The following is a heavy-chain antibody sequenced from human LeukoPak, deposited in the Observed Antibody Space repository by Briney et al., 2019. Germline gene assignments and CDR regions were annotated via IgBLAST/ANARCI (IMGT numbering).Heavy chain of an antibody. CDR3: ARPSGYELYFDY. CDR1: GFTVSSNY. V-gene: IGHV3-53*01. D-gene: IGHD5-12*01. Sequence: PGGSLRLSCAASGFTVSSNYMSWVRQAPGKXXXWVSVIYSGXXTYYADSVKGRFTISRDNSKNTLYLQMNSLRAEDTAVYYCARPSGYELYFDYWGQGTLVTVSS. J-gene: IGHJ4*02. CDR2: IYSGXXT.